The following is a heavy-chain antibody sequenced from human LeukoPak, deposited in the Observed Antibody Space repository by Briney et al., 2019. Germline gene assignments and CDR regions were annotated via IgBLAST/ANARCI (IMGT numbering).Heavy chain of an antibody. Sequence: GESLKISCQGSGYSFTSYWIGWVRQMPGKGLEWMGMIYPGDSNTRYSPSFQGQVAISADKSINTAYLQWSSLKASDTAMYYCARAIYSSSSEPFDYWGQGTLVTVSS. V-gene: IGHV5-51*01. CDR3: ARAIYSSSSEPFDY. D-gene: IGHD6-6*01. CDR1: GYSFTSYW. CDR2: IYPGDSNT. J-gene: IGHJ4*02.